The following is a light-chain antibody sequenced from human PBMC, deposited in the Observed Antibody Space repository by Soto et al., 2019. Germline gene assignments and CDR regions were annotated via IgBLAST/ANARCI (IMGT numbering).Light chain of an antibody. Sequence: EIVLTQSPGTLSLSPGERATLSCRASQSVSSRYLAWYQQKPGQAPRLLIYGASTRDVGIPDRFSGSGSGTDFTLTISYLRPEDSAVYFCQQYHDWVTFGGGTKVDIK. V-gene: IGKV3-20*01. CDR3: QQYHDWVT. J-gene: IGKJ4*01. CDR2: GAS. CDR1: QSVSSRY.